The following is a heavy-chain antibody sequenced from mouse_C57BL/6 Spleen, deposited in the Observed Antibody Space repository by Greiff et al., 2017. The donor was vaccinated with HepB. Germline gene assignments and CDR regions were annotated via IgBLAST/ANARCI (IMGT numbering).Heavy chain of an antibody. CDR3: TRDYDYDDWFAY. CDR1: GYTFTDYE. J-gene: IGHJ3*01. Sequence: VQLVESGAELVRPGASVTLSCKASGYTFTDYEMHWVKQTPVHGLEWIGAIDPETGGTAYNQKFKGKAILTADKSSSTAYMELRSLTSEDSAVYYCTRDYDYDDWFAYWGQGTLVTVSA. D-gene: IGHD2-4*01. CDR2: IDPETGGT. V-gene: IGHV1-15*01.